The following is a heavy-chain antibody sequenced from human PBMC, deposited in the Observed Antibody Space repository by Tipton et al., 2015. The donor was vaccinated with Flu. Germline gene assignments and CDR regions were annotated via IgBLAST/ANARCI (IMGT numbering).Heavy chain of an antibody. J-gene: IGHJ4*02. Sequence: SLRLSCAASGFTFSSYAMSWVRQAQGKGLEWVSAISGSGGSTYYADSVKGRFTISRDNSKNTLYLQMNSLRAEDTAVYYCAKGYYYDSSGHGGTDYWGQGTLVTVSS. CDR2: ISGSGGST. V-gene: IGHV3-23*01. D-gene: IGHD3-22*01. CDR3: AKGYYYDSSGHGGTDY. CDR1: GFTFSSYA.